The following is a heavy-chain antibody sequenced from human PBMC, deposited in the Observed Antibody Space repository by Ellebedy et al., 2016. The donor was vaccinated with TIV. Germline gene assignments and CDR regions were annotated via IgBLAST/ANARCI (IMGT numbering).Heavy chain of an antibody. D-gene: IGHD3-9*01. CDR2: IRYDGSNK. V-gene: IGHV3-30*02. J-gene: IGHJ4*02. CDR1: GFTFSSYG. CDR3: ARDREGLVIITGNFDY. Sequence: GESLKISCAASGFTFSSYGMHWVRQAPGKGLEWVAFIRYDGSNKYYADSVKGRFTISRDNSKNTLYLQMNSLRAEDTAVYYCARDREGLVIITGNFDYWGQGTLVTVSS.